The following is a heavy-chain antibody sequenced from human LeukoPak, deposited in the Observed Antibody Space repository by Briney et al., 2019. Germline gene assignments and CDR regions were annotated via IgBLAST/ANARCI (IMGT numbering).Heavy chain of an antibody. J-gene: IGHJ3*02. D-gene: IGHD4-17*01. CDR2: ISYSGST. CDR1: GDPISRHY. Sequence: SETLSLTCSVSGDPISRHYWSWLRQPPGKGLEWIGYISYSGSTRYNPSFQSRVTISMEMSKTHFSLKLTSVTAADTAVYYCTRLLNNDNAGDPDTFDIWGPGTTVTVSS. V-gene: IGHV4-59*08. CDR3: TRLLNNDNAGDPDTFDI.